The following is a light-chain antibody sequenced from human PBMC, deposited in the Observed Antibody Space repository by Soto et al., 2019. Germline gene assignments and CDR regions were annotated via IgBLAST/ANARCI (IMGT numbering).Light chain of an antibody. CDR1: QAIHANY. V-gene: IGKV3-20*01. CDR2: GAS. CDR3: QQYGNSPLT. Sequence: IVLTQSPGTLSLSPGDRATLSCRASQAIHANYLAWYQQRPGQAPRLLIYGASSRAPDIPDRFTDSGSGTDVTLTISRVEHEDFEVYYCQQYGNSPLTFGPGTKLDIK. J-gene: IGKJ3*01.